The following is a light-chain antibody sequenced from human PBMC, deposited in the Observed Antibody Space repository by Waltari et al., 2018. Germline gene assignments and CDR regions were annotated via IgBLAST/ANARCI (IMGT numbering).Light chain of an antibody. CDR2: AAS. Sequence: DVLMTQSPSSLSASVGDRVTIACRASQPVSRYLNWYQQEPGRAPKLLIYAASSLQSGVPSRFSGSGSGTDFILTISSLQPEDFATYYCQQGYTSPWTFGQGTKVDFK. CDR3: QQGYTSPWT. V-gene: IGKV1-39*01. J-gene: IGKJ1*01. CDR1: QPVSRY.